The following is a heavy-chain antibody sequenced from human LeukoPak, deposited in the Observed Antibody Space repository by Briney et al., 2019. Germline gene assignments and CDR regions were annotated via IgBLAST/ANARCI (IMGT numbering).Heavy chain of an antibody. V-gene: IGHV4-59*11. CDR3: ARIPYRSSSPFDY. J-gene: IGHJ4*02. Sequence: PSGTLSLTCTVSGGSISSHYWSWIRQPPGKGLEWIGYIYYSGSTNYNPSLKSRVTISIDTSKNQFSLKLNSVTAADTAVYYCARIPYRSSSPFDYWGQGTLVTVSS. D-gene: IGHD6-6*01. CDR2: IYYSGST. CDR1: GGSISSHY.